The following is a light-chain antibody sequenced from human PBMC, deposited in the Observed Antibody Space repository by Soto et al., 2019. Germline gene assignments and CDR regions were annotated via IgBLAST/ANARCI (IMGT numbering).Light chain of an antibody. CDR3: QQDNNWPPWT. J-gene: IGKJ1*01. CDR1: QSVSSN. V-gene: IGKV3-15*01. CDR2: GAS. Sequence: EIVMTQSPATLSVSPGERATLSCRASQSVSSNLAWYQQKPGQAPRLLIYGASTRATGIPARFSGSGSGTEFHLTISSLQCEDFAVYYCQQDNNWPPWTFGEGTKVEIK.